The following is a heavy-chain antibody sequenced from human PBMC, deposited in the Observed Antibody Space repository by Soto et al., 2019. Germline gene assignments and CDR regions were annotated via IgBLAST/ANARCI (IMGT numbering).Heavy chain of an antibody. J-gene: IGHJ4*02. CDR1: GGSIRSYY. V-gene: IGHV2-70*18. D-gene: IGHD5-18*01. CDR2: IDWDDDK. CDR3: ARPRGYSYGYDY. Sequence: TLSLTCTVSGGSIRSYYWSWIRQPPGKALEWLALIDWDDDKYYSTSLKTRLTISKDTSKNQVVLTLTKMDPVDTATYYCARPRGYSYGYDYWGQGTLVTVSS.